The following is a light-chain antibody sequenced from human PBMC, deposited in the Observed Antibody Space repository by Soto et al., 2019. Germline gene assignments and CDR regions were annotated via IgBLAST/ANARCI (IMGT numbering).Light chain of an antibody. V-gene: IGKV3-11*01. J-gene: IGKJ4*01. CDR1: QRVSSY. CDR2: DAS. CDR3: QQRSGWPPSLT. Sequence: EVVLTQSPASLSLSPGETATLSCRASQRVSSYLVWYQQKPGQAPRLLIYDASKTATGIPARFSGSGSGTDFTLTISSLEPEDFAVYYCQQRSGWPPSLTFGGGTKVEIK.